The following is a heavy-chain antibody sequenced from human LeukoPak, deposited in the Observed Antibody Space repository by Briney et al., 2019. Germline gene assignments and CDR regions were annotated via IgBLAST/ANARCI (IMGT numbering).Heavy chain of an antibody. D-gene: IGHD3-9*01. J-gene: IGHJ5*02. CDR2: IYYSGST. Sequence: SETLSLTCTVSGGSISSYYWSWIRQPPGKGLEWIGYIYYSGSTNYNPSLKSRVTISVDTSKNQFSLKLSSVTAADTAVYYCARAFLYYDILTGYSNWFDPWGQGTLVTVSS. V-gene: IGHV4-59*01. CDR1: GGSISSYY. CDR3: ARAFLYYDILTGYSNWFDP.